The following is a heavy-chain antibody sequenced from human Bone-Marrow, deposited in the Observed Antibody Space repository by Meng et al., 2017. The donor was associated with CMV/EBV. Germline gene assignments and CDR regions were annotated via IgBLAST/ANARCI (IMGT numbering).Heavy chain of an antibody. V-gene: IGHV3-21*01. Sequence: GESLKISCSASGFTFSNAWMSWVRQAPGKGLEWVSSISVASTYIYYAASVEGRFTISRDNAKHSVYLQMNSLRAEDTAIYYCAKEYHGQWLYYGTDVWGQGTTVTVSS. D-gene: IGHD6-19*01. CDR3: AKEYHGQWLYYGTDV. CDR2: ISVASTYI. J-gene: IGHJ6*02. CDR1: GFTFSNAW.